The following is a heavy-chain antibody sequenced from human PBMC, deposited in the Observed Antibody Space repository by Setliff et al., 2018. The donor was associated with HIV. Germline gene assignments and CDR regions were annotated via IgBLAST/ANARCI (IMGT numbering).Heavy chain of an antibody. Sequence: GGSLRLSCAASGFTFSSYSMNWVRQAPGKGLEWVSSIRSSSSYIYYADSVRGRFTISRDDAEKSVYLQMNSLRAEDTAVYYCARAGVVEGYYYYYYMDVWGKGTTVTVSS. D-gene: IGHD2-15*01. J-gene: IGHJ6*03. CDR2: IRSSSSYI. V-gene: IGHV3-21*01. CDR3: ARAGVVEGYYYYYYMDV. CDR1: GFTFSSYS.